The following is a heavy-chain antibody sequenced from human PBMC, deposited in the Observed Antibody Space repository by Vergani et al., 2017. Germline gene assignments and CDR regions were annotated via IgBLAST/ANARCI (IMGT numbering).Heavy chain of an antibody. D-gene: IGHD3-22*01. V-gene: IGHV1-69*04. Sequence: QVQLVQSGAEVKKPGSSVKVSCKASGGTFSSYAISWVRQAPGQGLEWMGRIIPIFGIANYAQKFQGRVTITADKSTSTAYMELSSLRSEDTAVYYCARGQYYYDSSGYYYYYYGMDVWGQGTTVTVSS. CDR2: IIPIFGIA. CDR3: ARGQYYYDSSGYYYYYYGMDV. J-gene: IGHJ6*02. CDR1: GGTFSSYA.